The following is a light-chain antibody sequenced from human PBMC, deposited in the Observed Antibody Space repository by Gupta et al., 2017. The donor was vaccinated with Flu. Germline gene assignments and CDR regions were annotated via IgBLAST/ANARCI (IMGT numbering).Light chain of an antibody. V-gene: IGLV2-11*01. J-gene: IGLJ1*01. CDR2: DVS. Sequence: SALTKPSSASGSPGQSVAISFTGTSSDVGGYNYVSWYQQHPGKSPKLMIYDVSKRTSGVPDRFSASKSATTASLTTTWLQAEDEADYYCSSYAATNNHCVFGTGTMLTVL. CDR3: SSYAATNNHCV. CDR1: SSDVGGYNY.